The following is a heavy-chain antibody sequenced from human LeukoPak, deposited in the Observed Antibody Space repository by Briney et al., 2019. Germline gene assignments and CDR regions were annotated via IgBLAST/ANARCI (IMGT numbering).Heavy chain of an antibody. Sequence: GGSLRLSCAASGFTFSSYWMHWVRQAPGKGLVWVSRINSDGSSTSYADSVKGRFTISKDNAKNTLYLQMNSLRAEDTAVYYCARGGSTGYFDYWGQGTLVTVSS. D-gene: IGHD2-2*01. CDR1: GFTFSSYW. J-gene: IGHJ4*02. CDR2: INSDGSST. V-gene: IGHV3-74*01. CDR3: ARGGSTGYFDY.